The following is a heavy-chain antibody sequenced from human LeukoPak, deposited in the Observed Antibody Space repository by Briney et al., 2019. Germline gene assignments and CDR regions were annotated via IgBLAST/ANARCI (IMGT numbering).Heavy chain of an antibody. D-gene: IGHD1-26*01. V-gene: IGHV3-7*03. CDR2: IKQDESEE. CDR1: GFTLSRYW. Sequence: GGSLRLSCAASGFTLSRYWMSWVRQAPGEGPEWVANIKQDESEEDYADSVRGRFTISRDNAKNSLFPQMNSLRAEDTALYYCATYSGVHHKTFDDWGQGTLVTVSS. J-gene: IGHJ4*02. CDR3: ATYSGVHHKTFDD.